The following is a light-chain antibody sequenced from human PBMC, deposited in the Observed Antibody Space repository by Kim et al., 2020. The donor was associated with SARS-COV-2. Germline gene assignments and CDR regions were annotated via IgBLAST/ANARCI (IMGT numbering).Light chain of an antibody. CDR1: KLGDKY. CDR3: QAWDSSTVV. V-gene: IGLV3-1*01. Sequence: SYELTQPPSVSVSPGQTASITCSGDKLGDKYACWYQQKPGQSPVLVIYQDSKRPSGIPERFSGSNSGNTATPTISGTQAMDEADYYCQAWDSSTVVLGGG. CDR2: QDS. J-gene: IGLJ2*01.